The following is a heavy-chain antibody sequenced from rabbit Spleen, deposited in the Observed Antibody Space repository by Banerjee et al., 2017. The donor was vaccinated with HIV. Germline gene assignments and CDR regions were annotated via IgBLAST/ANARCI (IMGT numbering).Heavy chain of an antibody. CDR3: ARSTYGYDDYADLYYAAMDL. D-gene: IGHD6-1*01. Sequence: QSLEESGGDLVKPGASLTLTCTASGIAFSTYYYICWVRQAPGKGPEWIACIYNGDGSTWYASWAKGRFTISKTSSTTVTLQMTSLTAADTATYFCARSTYGYDDYADLYYAAMDLWGQGTLVTVS. J-gene: IGHJ6*01. V-gene: IGHV1S40*01. CDR2: IYNGDGST. CDR1: GIAFSTYYY.